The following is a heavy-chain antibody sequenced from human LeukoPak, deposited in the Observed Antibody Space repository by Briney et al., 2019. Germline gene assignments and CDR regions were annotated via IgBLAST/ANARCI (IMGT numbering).Heavy chain of an antibody. Sequence: GRSLRLSCAASGFTFSVYGMHWVRQAPGKGLEWVAVIWYDGSKTYYTHSVKGRFTISRDNSKNTLYLQMNSLRAEDTAVYYCAKERQTIAVAVDWGQGTLVTVSS. D-gene: IGHD6-19*01. V-gene: IGHV3-33*03. CDR2: IWYDGSKT. CDR3: AKERQTIAVAVD. J-gene: IGHJ4*02. CDR1: GFTFSVYG.